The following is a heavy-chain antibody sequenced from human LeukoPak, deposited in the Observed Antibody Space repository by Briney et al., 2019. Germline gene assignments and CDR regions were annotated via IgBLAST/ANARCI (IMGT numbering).Heavy chain of an antibody. CDR1: GFSFSSYS. CDR2: ISSSSSTI. J-gene: IGHJ4*02. Sequence: GGSLRLSCEASGFSFSSYSMNWVRQAPGKGLEWVSYISSSSSTIYYADSVKGRFTISRDNAKNSLYLQMNSLRAEDTAVYYCARVRGSGYSSTAELDYWGQGTLVTVSS. D-gene: IGHD3-22*01. CDR3: ARVRGSGYSSTAELDY. V-gene: IGHV3-48*01.